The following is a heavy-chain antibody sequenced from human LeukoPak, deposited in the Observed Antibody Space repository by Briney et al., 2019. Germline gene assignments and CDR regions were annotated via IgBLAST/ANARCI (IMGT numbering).Heavy chain of an antibody. V-gene: IGHV3-7*04. Sequence: GGSLRLSCAASGFTFSSYWMSWVRQAPGKGLEWVANIKQDGSEKYYVDSVKGRFTISRDNAKNSLYLQINSLRAEDTAVYYCARGYYYDSSGYYLDYWGQGTLVTVSS. CDR2: IKQDGSEK. CDR1: GFTFSSYW. J-gene: IGHJ4*02. CDR3: ARGYYYDSSGYYLDY. D-gene: IGHD3-22*01.